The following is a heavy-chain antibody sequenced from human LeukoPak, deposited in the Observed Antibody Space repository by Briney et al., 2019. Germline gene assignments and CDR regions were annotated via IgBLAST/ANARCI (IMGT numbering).Heavy chain of an antibody. CDR2: ISGSGAST. V-gene: IGHV3-23*01. J-gene: IGHJ3*02. CDR3: AMLGGDAFDI. D-gene: IGHD2-8*01. Sequence: GGSLRLSCAASGFTFSSYAMTWVRQAPRKGLEWVSAISGSGASTYYADSVKGRFTISRDNAKNSLFLQMNSLRAEDTAVYYCAMLGGDAFDIWGQGTMVTVSS. CDR1: GFTFSSYA.